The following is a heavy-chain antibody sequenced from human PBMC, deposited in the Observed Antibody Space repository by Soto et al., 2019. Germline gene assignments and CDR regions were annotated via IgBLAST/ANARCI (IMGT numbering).Heavy chain of an antibody. D-gene: IGHD6-19*01. V-gene: IGHV4-59*08. CDR2: MSQGGTT. CDR3: ARDRGGITVAANPLGEWFDP. J-gene: IGHJ5*02. CDR1: GVSIANFF. Sequence: PSETLSLTCTVSGVSIANFFWSWIRQPPGKGLERIGYMSQGGTTTYNPSLKGRATISVDTSKNQLSLKLTSVTAADTAMYYCARDRGGITVAANPLGEWFDPWGPGTLVTVSS.